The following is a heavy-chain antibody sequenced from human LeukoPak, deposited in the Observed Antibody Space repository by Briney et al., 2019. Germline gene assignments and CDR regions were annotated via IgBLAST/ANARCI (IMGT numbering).Heavy chain of an antibody. J-gene: IGHJ3*02. D-gene: IGHD2-21*01. CDR3: RKIVAAIGAFDI. CDR1: GFTFIIYS. CDR2: IFYDGGNK. Sequence: PGGSLRLSCPASGFTFIIYSRHWVGQPPGKALDGLAVIFYDGGNKYYADSGKGRFTISRDNSKNTLYRQMNSRMGNDTAVYYRRKIVAAIGAFDIWGKGTTVTVSS. V-gene: IGHV3-30*18.